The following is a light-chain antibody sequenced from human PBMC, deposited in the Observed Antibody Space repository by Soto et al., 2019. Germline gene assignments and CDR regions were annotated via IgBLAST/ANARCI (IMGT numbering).Light chain of an antibody. J-gene: IGLJ3*02. CDR1: SGHSSHI. CDR3: EAWDISSWV. V-gene: IGLV4-60*03. Sequence: QSVLTQSSSASASLGSSVKLTCTLSSGHSSHIIAWHQQQPGKAPRYLMKVEGSGSYNKGSGVPDRFSGSSSGADRYLSISNLQSADEADYYCEAWDISSWVFGGGTKLTVL. CDR2: VEGSGSY.